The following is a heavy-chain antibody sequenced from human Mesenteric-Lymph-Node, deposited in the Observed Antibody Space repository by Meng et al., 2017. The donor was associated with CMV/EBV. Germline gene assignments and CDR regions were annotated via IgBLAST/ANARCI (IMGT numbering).Heavy chain of an antibody. Sequence: RGSGPGLVKPSETLSLPCHVSGGSFSSSPWSWIRQPPGKGLEWVGYMSYSGSTNYNPSLKSRITMSLATSKNQFSLELSSVTAADTAVYYCGRDNWGSIDYWGQGTLVTVSS. D-gene: IGHD7-27*01. CDR2: MSYSGST. CDR3: GRDNWGSIDY. V-gene: IGHV4-59*13. J-gene: IGHJ4*02. CDR1: GGSFSSSP.